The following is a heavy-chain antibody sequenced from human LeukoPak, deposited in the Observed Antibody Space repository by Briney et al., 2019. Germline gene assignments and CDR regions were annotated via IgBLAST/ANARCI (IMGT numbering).Heavy chain of an antibody. D-gene: IGHD2/OR15-2a*01. CDR2: MSSDGGTT. CDR1: GFTLTNFA. V-gene: IGHV3-64*01. CDR3: ARGGSLSAYDS. J-gene: IGHJ4*02. Sequence: GGSLRLSCATSGFTLTNFAMHWVRQAPGKGLEYVSAMSSDGGTTYYANSVKGRFTMSRDKSKNAVYFQMGSLRPDDMAVYYCARGGSLSAYDSWGQGTLVTVSS.